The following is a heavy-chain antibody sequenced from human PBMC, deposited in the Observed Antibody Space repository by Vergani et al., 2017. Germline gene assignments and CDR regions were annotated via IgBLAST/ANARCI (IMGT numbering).Heavy chain of an antibody. V-gene: IGHV3-7*01. CDR1: GFTFSSYW. J-gene: IGHJ4*02. D-gene: IGHD3-3*01. CDR2: IKQDGSEK. Sequence: EVQLVESGGGLVQPGGSLRLSCAASGFTFSSYWMSWVRQAPGKGLEWVANIKQDGSEKYYVDSVKGRFTISRDNAKNSLYLQMNSLRAEDTAVYYCARYDFWSGYYNVYYFDYWGQGTLVTVSS. CDR3: ARYDFWSGYYNVYYFDY.